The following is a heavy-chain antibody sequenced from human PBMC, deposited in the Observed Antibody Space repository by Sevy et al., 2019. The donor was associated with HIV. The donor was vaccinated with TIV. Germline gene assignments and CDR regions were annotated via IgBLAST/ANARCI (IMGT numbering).Heavy chain of an antibody. CDR1: GFKFNGHG. Sequence: GGSLRLSCVAPGFKFNGHGIHWVRQAPGKGLQWVAGISHDGDNKNYADSVKGRFSISGDQSKNTVFLQMNTLRTEDTAVYYCARDYEVNNWGVVGSFDMWGLGTMVTVSS. CDR2: ISHDGDNK. V-gene: IGHV3-30*14. D-gene: IGHD3-10*01. J-gene: IGHJ3*02. CDR3: ARDYEVNNWGVVGSFDM.